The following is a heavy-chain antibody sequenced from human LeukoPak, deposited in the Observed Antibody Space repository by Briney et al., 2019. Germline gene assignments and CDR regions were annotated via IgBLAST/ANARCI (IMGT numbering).Heavy chain of an antibody. J-gene: IGHJ4*02. V-gene: IGHV3-23*01. CDR1: GFTFSSSA. Sequence: GGSLRLSCAASGFTFSSSAMCWVRQAPGKGLEWVSAISNNGGYTYYADSVQGRFTISRDNSKSTLCLQMKSLRAEDTAVYYCAKQLGYCSDGSCYFPYWGQGTLVTVSS. D-gene: IGHD2-15*01. CDR2: ISNNGGYT. CDR3: AKQLGYCSDGSCYFPY.